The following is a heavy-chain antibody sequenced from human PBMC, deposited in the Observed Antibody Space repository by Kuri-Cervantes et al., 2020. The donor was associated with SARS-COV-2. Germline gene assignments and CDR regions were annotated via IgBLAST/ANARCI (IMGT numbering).Heavy chain of an antibody. CDR3: GRGQQSFDP. CDR1: GYTFTGYY. V-gene: IGHV1-46*01. J-gene: IGHJ5*02. Sequence: GESLKISCKASGYTFTGYYMHWVRQAPGQGLEWIGRINPVTGTTIYAQSFQGRVTLTRVTSTNTAYMELSSLRSQDTAVYYCGRGQQSFDPWGQGTLVTVPS. D-gene: IGHD6-13*01. CDR2: INPVTGTT.